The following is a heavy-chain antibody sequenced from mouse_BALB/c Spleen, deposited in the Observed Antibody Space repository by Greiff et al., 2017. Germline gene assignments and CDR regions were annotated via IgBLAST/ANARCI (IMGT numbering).Heavy chain of an antibody. V-gene: IGHV2-2*02. CDR1: GFSLTSYG. Sequence: QVQLQQSGPGLVQPSQSLSITCTVSGFSLTSYGVHWVRQSPGKGLEWLGVIWSGGSTDYNAAFISRLSISKDNSKSQVFFKMNSLQANDTAIYYCARNAFITTVVEGRDYFDYWGQGTTLTVSS. D-gene: IGHD1-1*01. CDR2: IWSGGST. CDR3: ARNAFITTVVEGRDYFDY. J-gene: IGHJ2*01.